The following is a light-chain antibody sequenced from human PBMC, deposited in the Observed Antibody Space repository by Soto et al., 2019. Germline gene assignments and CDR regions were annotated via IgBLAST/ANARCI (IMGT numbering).Light chain of an antibody. CDR3: QQRGTWPLS. CDR1: QTVSSY. Sequence: EIVLTQSPATLSLSPGERATLSCRASQTVSSYLAWYQHKPDQAPRLLIYAASNRATGIQARFSGSGSGTDFTLTISSLEPEDFAVYYCQQRGTWPLSFGGGTKVEIK. CDR2: AAS. J-gene: IGKJ4*01. V-gene: IGKV3-11*01.